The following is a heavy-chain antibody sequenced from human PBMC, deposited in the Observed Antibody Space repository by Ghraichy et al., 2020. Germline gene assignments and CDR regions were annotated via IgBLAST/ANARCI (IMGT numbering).Heavy chain of an antibody. CDR2: VRPNSGGT. J-gene: IGHJ3*02. V-gene: IGHV1-2*02. CDR3: VRDKGTEDAFDI. D-gene: IGHD2-8*02. Sequence: ASVKVSCKAAGYTFSGYYIHWVRQAPGQGLKWMGWVRPNSGGTNYAQKFQGRVTMTRDTSISTAHMELSRLRSDDTAVYYCVRDKGTEDAFDIWGQGTMVTVSS. CDR1: GYTFSGYY.